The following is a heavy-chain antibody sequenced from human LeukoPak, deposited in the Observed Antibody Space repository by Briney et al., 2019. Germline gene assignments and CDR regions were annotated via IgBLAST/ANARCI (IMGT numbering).Heavy chain of an antibody. D-gene: IGHD6-13*01. CDR1: GFTFSSYW. CDR3: ARVSSSSWWALDY. V-gene: IGHV3-74*01. CDR2: INTDGSST. Sequence: GGSLRLSCAASGFTFSSYWMHWVRHAPGKGLVWVSRINTDGSSTSYADSVKGRFTISRDNAKNTLYLQMNSLRAEDTAVYYCARVSSSSWWALDYWGQGTLVTVSS. J-gene: IGHJ4*02.